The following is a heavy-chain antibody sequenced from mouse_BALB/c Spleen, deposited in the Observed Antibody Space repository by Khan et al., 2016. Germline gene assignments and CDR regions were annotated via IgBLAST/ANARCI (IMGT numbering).Heavy chain of an antibody. CDR1: GYSISSGYS. CDR3: ARDDYDNGYYAIDY. J-gene: IGHJ4*01. D-gene: IGHD2-4*01. Sequence: EVQLQESGPDLVKPSQSLSLTCTVTGYSISSGYSWHWIRQFPGNKLEWMGCIRYSGSTNLNPSLKSRIPITRDTSKNQFFLQLHAVTSENTATYYCARDDYDNGYYAIDYWGQGTSVTVSS. CDR2: IRYSGST. V-gene: IGHV3-1*02.